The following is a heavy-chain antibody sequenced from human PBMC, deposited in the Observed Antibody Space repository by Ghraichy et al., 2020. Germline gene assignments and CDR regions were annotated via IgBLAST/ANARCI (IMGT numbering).Heavy chain of an antibody. Sequence: SETLSLTCTVSGGSISSSSYYWGWIRQPPGKGLEWIGSIYFSGITYYSPSLKSRVTISVDTSKNQFSLELSSVTAADTAVYYCARLVTIMVGGYLFDYWGQGTLVTVSS. CDR1: GGSISSSSYY. CDR2: IYFSGIT. J-gene: IGHJ4*02. D-gene: IGHD3-10*02. CDR3: ARLVTIMVGGYLFDY. V-gene: IGHV4-39*01.